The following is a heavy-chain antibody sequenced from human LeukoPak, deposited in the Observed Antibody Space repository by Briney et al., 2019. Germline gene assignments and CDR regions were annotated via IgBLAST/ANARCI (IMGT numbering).Heavy chain of an antibody. J-gene: IGHJ6*02. Sequence: GGSLRLSCTASGFTFGDYAMSWVRQAPGKGLEWVGFIRSKAYGGTPEYAASVKGRFTISRDDSKSIAYRQMDSLKTEDTAVYYCTREPPYYDSSGYYFGYYYGMDVWGQGTTVTVSS. V-gene: IGHV3-49*04. CDR3: TREPPYYDSSGYYFGYYYGMDV. D-gene: IGHD3-22*01. CDR2: IRSKAYGGTP. CDR1: GFTFGDYA.